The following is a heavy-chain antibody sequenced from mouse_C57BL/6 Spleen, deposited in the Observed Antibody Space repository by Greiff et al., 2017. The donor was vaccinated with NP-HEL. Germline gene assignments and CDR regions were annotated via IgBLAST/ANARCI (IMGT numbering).Heavy chain of an antibody. Sequence: QVQLQQSGPELVKPGASVKISCKASGYTFTDYYINWVKQRPGQGLEWIGWIYPGSGNTKYNEKFKGKATLTVDTSSSTAYMQLSSLTSEDSAVYFCARSPSYYYGSSYYYAMDYWGQGTSVTVSS. CDR1: GYTFTDYY. V-gene: IGHV1-84*01. CDR3: ARSPSYYYGSSYYYAMDY. J-gene: IGHJ4*01. CDR2: IYPGSGNT. D-gene: IGHD1-1*01.